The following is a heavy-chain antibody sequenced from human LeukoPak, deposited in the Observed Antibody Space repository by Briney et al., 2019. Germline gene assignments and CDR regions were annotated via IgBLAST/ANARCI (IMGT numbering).Heavy chain of an antibody. Sequence: KPSETLSLTCAVYGGSFSGYYWSWIRQPPGKGLEWIGEINHSGSTNYNPSLKSRVTISVDTSKNRFSLKLSSVTAADTAVYYCARPRLAARPGAFDIWGQGTMVTVSS. J-gene: IGHJ3*02. D-gene: IGHD6-6*01. V-gene: IGHV4-34*01. CDR2: INHSGST. CDR3: ARPRLAARPGAFDI. CDR1: GGSFSGYY.